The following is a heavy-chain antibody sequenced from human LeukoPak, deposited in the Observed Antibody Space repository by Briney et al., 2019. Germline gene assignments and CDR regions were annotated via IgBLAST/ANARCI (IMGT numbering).Heavy chain of an antibody. CDR2: INSNGGTT. CDR1: GFTFSSYA. Sequence: PGGSLRLSCSASGFTFSSYAMHWVRQAPGKGLEYVSAINSNGGTTYYSDSVKGRFTISRDNSKNTLYLQMNSLRAEDTAVYYCAKATLNWNYAYYYYYGMDVWGQGTTVTVSS. V-gene: IGHV3-64*04. CDR3: AKATLNWNYAYYYYYGMDV. J-gene: IGHJ6*02. D-gene: IGHD1-7*01.